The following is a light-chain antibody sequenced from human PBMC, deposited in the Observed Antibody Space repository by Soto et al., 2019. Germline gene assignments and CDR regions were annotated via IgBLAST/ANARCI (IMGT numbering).Light chain of an antibody. J-gene: IGKJ2*01. CDR3: QQYGISGT. V-gene: IGKV3-20*01. CDR1: QSVSSSY. Sequence: EIVLTQSPGTLSLSPGERATLSCRASQSVSSSYLAWYQQKPGQAPRLLIYGASIRATGIPDRFSGSGSGTDFTLTISRLEPEDFAVYFCQQYGISGTFGQGTKLEIK. CDR2: GAS.